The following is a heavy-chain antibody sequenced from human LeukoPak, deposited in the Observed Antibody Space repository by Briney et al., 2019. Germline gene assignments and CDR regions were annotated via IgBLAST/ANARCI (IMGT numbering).Heavy chain of an antibody. CDR2: FDPEDGET. J-gene: IGHJ6*02. CDR1: GYTLTELS. CDR3: ATDVVTMVRGVIITGPPNYGMDV. Sequence: ASVKVSCKVSGYTLTELSMHWVRQAPGKGLEWMGGFDPEDGETIYAQKSQGRVTMTEDTSTDTAYMELSSLRSEDTAVYYCATDVVTMVRGVIITGPPNYGMDVWGQGTTVTVSS. V-gene: IGHV1-24*01. D-gene: IGHD3-10*01.